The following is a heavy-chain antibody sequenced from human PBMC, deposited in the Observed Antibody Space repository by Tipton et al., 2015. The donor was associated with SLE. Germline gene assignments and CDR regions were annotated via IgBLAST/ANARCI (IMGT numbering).Heavy chain of an antibody. J-gene: IGHJ4*02. CDR1: GYSISSGYF. Sequence: TLSLTCTVSGYSISSGYFWGWIRQPPGKGLEWIGTMYHSGNTYSNPSLKSRVTISVDTSKNQFSLKLSSATAADTAVYYCARPMGDYWGQGTLVTVSS. V-gene: IGHV4-38-2*02. CDR2: MYHSGNT. D-gene: IGHD3-10*01. CDR3: ARPMGDY.